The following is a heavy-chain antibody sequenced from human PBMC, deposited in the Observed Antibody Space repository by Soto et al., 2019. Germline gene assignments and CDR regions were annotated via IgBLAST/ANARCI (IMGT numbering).Heavy chain of an antibody. V-gene: IGHV1-8*01. CDR1: GYTFTSYD. Sequence: QVQLVQSGAEVKKPGASVKVSCKASGYTFTSYDINWVRQATGQGLEWMGWMNPNSGNTGYAQKFQGRVTMTRNTSISTAYMELSRLRSEDTAVYYCERGRGSGSLFKYYFDYWGQGTLVTVSS. D-gene: IGHD1-26*01. CDR2: MNPNSGNT. J-gene: IGHJ4*02. CDR3: ERGRGSGSLFKYYFDY.